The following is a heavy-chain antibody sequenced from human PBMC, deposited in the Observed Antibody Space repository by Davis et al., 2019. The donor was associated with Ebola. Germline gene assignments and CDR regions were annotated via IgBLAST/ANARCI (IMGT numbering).Heavy chain of an antibody. J-gene: IGHJ2*01. Sequence: GESLKISCAASGFTFSSYWMHWVRQAPGKGLVWVSRSNSDGSSTSYADSVKGRFTISRDNAKNSLYLQMNSLRAEDTALYYCARRYFDSSGFSTNWYFDLWGRGTLVTVSS. CDR1: GFTFSSYW. V-gene: IGHV3-74*01. CDR3: ARRYFDSSGFSTNWYFDL. CDR2: SNSDGSST. D-gene: IGHD3-22*01.